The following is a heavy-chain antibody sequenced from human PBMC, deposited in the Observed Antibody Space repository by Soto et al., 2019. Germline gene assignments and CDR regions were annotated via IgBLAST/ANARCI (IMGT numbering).Heavy chain of an antibody. V-gene: IGHV4-59*01. CDR2: VYHSGST. D-gene: IGHD6-6*01. CDR3: TSSYSTSSSPDY. Sequence: SETLSLTCSVSGGSMRNYYWNWIRQPPGRGLEWIGYVYHSGSTNYNPSLKSRVSMSVDVCRNHFSLTLHSVTAADTAVYFCTSSYSTSSSPDYWGPGTLVTVPS. CDR1: GGSMRNYY. J-gene: IGHJ4*02.